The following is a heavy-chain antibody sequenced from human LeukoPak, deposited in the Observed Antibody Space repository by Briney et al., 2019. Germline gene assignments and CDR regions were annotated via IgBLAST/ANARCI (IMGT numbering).Heavy chain of an antibody. CDR3: ASNPNYYDSSGYPGD. J-gene: IGHJ4*02. V-gene: IGHV4-59*06. CDR2: IYYSGST. CDR1: SGSISGYY. Sequence: SETLSLTCTVSSGSISGYYWSWIRQHPGKGLEWIGYIYYSGSTYYNPSLKSRVTISVDTSKNQFSLKLSSVTAADTAVYYCASNPNYYDSSGYPGDWGQGTLVTVSS. D-gene: IGHD3-22*01.